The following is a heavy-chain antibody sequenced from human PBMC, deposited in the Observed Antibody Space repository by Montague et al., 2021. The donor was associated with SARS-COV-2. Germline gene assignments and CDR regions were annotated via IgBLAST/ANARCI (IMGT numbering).Heavy chain of an antibody. J-gene: IGHJ3*02. CDR3: ARHSGRDTIFGVITIPDAFDI. Sequence: SETLSLTCTVSGGSISSSSHYWGWIRQPPGKGLDWIGCIYYSGSTYYKPSLKSRVTIYVDTSKNQFSLKLSSVTAADTAVYYCARHSGRDTIFGVITIPDAFDIWGQGTTVTVSS. CDR1: GGSISSSSHY. CDR2: IYYSGST. D-gene: IGHD3-3*01. V-gene: IGHV4-39*01.